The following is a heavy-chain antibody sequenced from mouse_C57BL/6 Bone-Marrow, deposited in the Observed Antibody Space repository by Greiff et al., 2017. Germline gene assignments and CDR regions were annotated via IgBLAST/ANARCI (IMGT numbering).Heavy chain of an antibody. V-gene: IGHV2-2*01. J-gene: IGHJ4*01. CDR3: ARDPYYYGTFYYAMDY. D-gene: IGHD1-1*01. CDR1: GFSLTSYG. Sequence: QVQLKDSGPGLVQPSQSLSITCTVSGFSLTSYGVHWVRQSPGKGLEWLGVIWSGGSTDYNAAFISRLSISKDNSKSQVFFKMNSLQADDTAIYYCARDPYYYGTFYYAMDYWGQGTSVTVSS. CDR2: IWSGGST.